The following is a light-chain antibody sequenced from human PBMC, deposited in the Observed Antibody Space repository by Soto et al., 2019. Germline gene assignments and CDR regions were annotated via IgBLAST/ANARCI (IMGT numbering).Light chain of an antibody. J-gene: IGLJ3*02. CDR2: DVT. Sequence: QSALTQPASVSGSPGRSITISYTGTSSDVGAYNYVSWYHQHPGKAPDVTDRPSGVSNRFSGSKSGNPASLTISGLQAEDEGNYYCSSYTGSSFPEVFGGGTKLTVL. CDR3: SSYTGSSFPEV. CDR1: SSDVGAYNY. V-gene: IGLV2-14*03.